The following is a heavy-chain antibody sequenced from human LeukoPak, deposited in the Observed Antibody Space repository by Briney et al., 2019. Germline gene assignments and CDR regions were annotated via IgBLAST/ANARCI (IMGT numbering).Heavy chain of an antibody. D-gene: IGHD1-1*01. Sequence: ASVKVSCKASGCTFTGYYMHWVQQAPGQGLEWMGRINPNSGGTNYAQKFQGRVTMTRDTSISTAYMELSRLRSDDTAVYYCASGTRSYYYYYMDVWGKGTTVTVSS. J-gene: IGHJ6*03. CDR3: ASGTRSYYYYYMDV. CDR2: INPNSGGT. V-gene: IGHV1-2*06. CDR1: GCTFTGYY.